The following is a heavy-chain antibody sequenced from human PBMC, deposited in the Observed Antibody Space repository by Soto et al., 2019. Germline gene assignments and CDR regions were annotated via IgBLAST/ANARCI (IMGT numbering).Heavy chain of an antibody. CDR3: ARALITMVRGVTPYWFDP. CDR1: GGSFSGYY. Sequence: SETLSLTCAVYGGSFSGYYWSWIRQPPGKGLEWIGEINHSGSTNYNPSLKSRVTISVDTSKNQFSLKLSSVTAADTAVYYCARALITMVRGVTPYWFDPWGQGTLVTVSS. CDR2: INHSGST. V-gene: IGHV4-34*01. J-gene: IGHJ5*02. D-gene: IGHD3-10*01.